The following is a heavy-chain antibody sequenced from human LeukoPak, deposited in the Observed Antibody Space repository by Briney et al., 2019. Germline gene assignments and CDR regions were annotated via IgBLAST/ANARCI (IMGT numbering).Heavy chain of an antibody. J-gene: IGHJ5*02. V-gene: IGHV1-69*13. Sequence: SVKVSCKASGGTFSSYAISWVRQAPGQGLEWMGGIIPIFGTANYAQKFQGRVTITADESTSTAYMELSSLRSEDTAVYYCATSSIAAPSWFDPWGQGTLVTVSS. D-gene: IGHD6-6*01. CDR1: GGTFSSYA. CDR2: IIPIFGTA. CDR3: ATSSIAAPSWFDP.